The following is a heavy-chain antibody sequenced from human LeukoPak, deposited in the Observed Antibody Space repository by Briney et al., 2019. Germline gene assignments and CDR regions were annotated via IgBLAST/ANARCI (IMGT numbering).Heavy chain of an antibody. Sequence: ASVKVSRKASGYTFTSHDINWVRQATGQGLEWMGWMNPNSGNTGYAQKFQGRVTMTRNTSISTAYMELSSLRSEDTAVYYCASGPLVGASAFDIWGQGTMVTVSS. J-gene: IGHJ3*02. CDR3: ASGPLVGASAFDI. CDR1: GYTFTSHD. V-gene: IGHV1-8*01. D-gene: IGHD1-26*01. CDR2: MNPNSGNT.